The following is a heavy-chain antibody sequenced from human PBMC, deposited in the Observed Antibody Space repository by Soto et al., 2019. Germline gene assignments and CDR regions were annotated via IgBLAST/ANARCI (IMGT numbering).Heavy chain of an antibody. D-gene: IGHD1-26*01. CDR2: ISGSGGST. J-gene: IGHJ6*03. Sequence: GGSLRLSCAASGFTFSSYAMSWVRQAPGKGLEWVSAISGSGGSTYYADSVKGRFTISRDNAKNTLYLQMNSLRAEDTAVYYCAKTPKRMASGSDYYCYYYMDVWGKGTTVTVSS. V-gene: IGHV3-23*01. CDR3: AKTPKRMASGSDYYCYYYMDV. CDR1: GFTFSSYA.